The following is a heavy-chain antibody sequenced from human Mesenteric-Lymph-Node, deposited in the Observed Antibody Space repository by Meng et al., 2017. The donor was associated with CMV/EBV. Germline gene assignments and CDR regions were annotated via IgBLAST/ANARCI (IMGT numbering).Heavy chain of an antibody. J-gene: IGHJ3*01. D-gene: IGHD4-23*01. CDR1: GFTFSSYE. Sequence: GESLKISCAASGFTFSSYEMNWVRQAPGKGLDWVSLIYSDGTTHYADSIKGRFTISRDNSKNTLYLQMNTLRAEDTAMYYCARGYGNSLAFDVWGQGTMVTVSS. V-gene: IGHV3-53*01. CDR2: IYSDGTT. CDR3: ARGYGNSLAFDV.